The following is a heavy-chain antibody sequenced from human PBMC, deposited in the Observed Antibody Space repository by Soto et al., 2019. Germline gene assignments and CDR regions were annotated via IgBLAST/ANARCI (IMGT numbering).Heavy chain of an antibody. V-gene: IGHV2-70*11. J-gene: IGHJ4*02. CDR3: ARIRNYDFWGDYFDY. CDR1: GFSLSTSGMC. D-gene: IGHD3-3*01. CDR2: IDWDDDK. Sequence: SGPTLVNPTQTLTLTCTFSGFSLSTSGMCVSWIRQPPGKALEWLARIDWDDDKYYSTSLKTRLTISKDTSKNQVVLTMTNMDPVDTATYYCARIRNYDFWGDYFDYWGQGTLVTVSS.